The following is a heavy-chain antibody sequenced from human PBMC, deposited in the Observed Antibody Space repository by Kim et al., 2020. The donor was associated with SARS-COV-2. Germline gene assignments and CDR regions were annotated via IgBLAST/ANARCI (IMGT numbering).Heavy chain of an antibody. Sequence: LFTISRDNAKNSLYLQMNSLRAEDTAVYYCARDHPDYDILTGYYSYGMDVWGQGTTVTVSS. CDR3: ARDHPDYDILTGYYSYGMDV. J-gene: IGHJ6*02. V-gene: IGHV3-11*06. D-gene: IGHD3-9*01.